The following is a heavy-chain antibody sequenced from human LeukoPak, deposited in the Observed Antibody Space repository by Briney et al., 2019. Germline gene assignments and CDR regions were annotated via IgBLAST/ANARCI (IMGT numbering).Heavy chain of an antibody. D-gene: IGHD4-17*01. J-gene: IGHJ2*01. CDR3: ARRTPMTTVTTWDWYFDL. CDR1: GGSISSYY. V-gene: IGHV4-59*01. CDR2: IYYSGST. Sequence: SETLSLTCTVSGGSISSYYWSWIRQPPGKGLEWIGYIYYSGSTNYNPSLKSRVTISVDTSKNQFSLKLSSVTAADTAVYHCARRTPMTTVTTWDWYFDLWGRGTLVTVSS.